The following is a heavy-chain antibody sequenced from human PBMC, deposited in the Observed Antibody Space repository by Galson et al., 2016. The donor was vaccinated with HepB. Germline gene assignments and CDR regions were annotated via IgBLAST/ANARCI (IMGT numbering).Heavy chain of an antibody. CDR2: IYHSEAT. CDR3: ARGYYSNMNGYFDY. V-gene: IGHV4-30-2*01. Sequence: TLSLTCAVSGDSINNPDYSWSWVRQPPGKGLEWIGYIYHSEATYFNPSLESRVTMSLDRSRGQFSLRLTSVTAADTALYFCARGYYSNMNGYFDYRGQGLLVTVSS. J-gene: IGHJ4*02. D-gene: IGHD2-15*01. CDR1: GDSINNPDYS.